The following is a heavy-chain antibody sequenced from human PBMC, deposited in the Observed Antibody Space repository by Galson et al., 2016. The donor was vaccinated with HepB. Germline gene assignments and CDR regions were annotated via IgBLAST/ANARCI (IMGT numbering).Heavy chain of an antibody. CDR1: GFTFSTYA. D-gene: IGHD1-26*01. Sequence: SLRLSCAASGFTFSTYAMSWVRQAPGKGLECVSGISGSGGTTSYADSVKGRFTISRDNSKNTLFLQMNSLRDEDTAVYYCARANPWGLGSSYYTKNFYYYGLDVWGQGTAVTVSS. V-gene: IGHV3-23*01. CDR2: ISGSGGTT. J-gene: IGHJ6*02. CDR3: ARANPWGLGSSYYTKNFYYYGLDV.